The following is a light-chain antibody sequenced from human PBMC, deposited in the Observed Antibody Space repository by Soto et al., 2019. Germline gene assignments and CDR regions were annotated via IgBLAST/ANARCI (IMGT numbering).Light chain of an antibody. J-gene: IGLJ2*01. CDR1: SSDVGGYDY. Sequence: QSALTQPASVSGSPGQSITISCTGSSSDVGGYDYVSWYQHQPGKAPKLMIYEVASRPSGVSNRFSGSKSGNTASLTVSGLRAEDEATYYCSSYAGSDFLVFGGGTQLTVL. CDR3: SSYAGSDFLV. CDR2: EVA. V-gene: IGLV2-14*01.